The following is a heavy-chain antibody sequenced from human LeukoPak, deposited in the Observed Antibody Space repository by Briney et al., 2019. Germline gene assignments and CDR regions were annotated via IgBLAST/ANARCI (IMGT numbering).Heavy chain of an antibody. D-gene: IGHD1-1*01. CDR1: GFTFSSYA. V-gene: IGHV3-23*01. CDR2: ISGSGDTT. J-gene: IGHJ4*02. Sequence: QSGGSLRLSCAASGFTFSSYAMSWVRQPPGKGLEWVSLISGSGDTTYYADSVKGRFTISRDNSKNTLYLQMNSLRAEDTAVYYCANLRKSLWIPEFDYWGQGTLVTVSS. CDR3: ANLRKSLWIPEFDY.